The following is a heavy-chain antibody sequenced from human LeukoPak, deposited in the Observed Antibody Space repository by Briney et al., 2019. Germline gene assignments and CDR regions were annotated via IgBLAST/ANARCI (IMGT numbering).Heavy chain of an antibody. CDR1: GGSVSSSNYY. V-gene: IGHV4-39*02. Sequence: SETLSLTCTVYGGSVSSSNYYWGWIRQPPGKGLEWIVSIYYSGSTYYNPSLKSRVTISVDTSKNYFSLKMSSVTAADTAVYYCARYSYGGEDWFDPWGPGNPGHRLL. D-gene: IGHD5-18*01. J-gene: IGHJ5*02. CDR3: ARYSYGGEDWFDP. CDR2: IYYSGST.